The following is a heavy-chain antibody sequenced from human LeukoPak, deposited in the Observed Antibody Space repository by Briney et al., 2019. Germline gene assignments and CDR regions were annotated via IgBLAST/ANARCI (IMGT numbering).Heavy chain of an antibody. V-gene: IGHV4-59*01. CDR2: IYYSGST. Sequence: SETLSLTCTVSGDSISSYYWSWIRQPPGKGLEWIGYIYYSGSTNYNPSLKSRVTISLDTSKNQFSLKLSSVTAADTAVYYCARDDTAMTDYWGQGTLVTVSS. D-gene: IGHD5-18*01. J-gene: IGHJ4*02. CDR1: GDSISSYY. CDR3: ARDDTAMTDY.